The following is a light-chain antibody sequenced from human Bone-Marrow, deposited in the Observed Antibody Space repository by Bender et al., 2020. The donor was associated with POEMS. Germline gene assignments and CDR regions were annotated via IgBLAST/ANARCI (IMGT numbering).Light chain of an antibody. CDR1: QLGDQY. CDR2: DDN. CDR3: QAWDTSSVV. Sequence: SYGLTQPPSVSVSPGHTANITCSGDQLGDQYASWYQLKPGQSPVLVIYDDNKRPSGIPERFSGSNSGNIATLTISETQALDEANYYCQAWDTSSVVFGGGTKLTVL. J-gene: IGLJ2*01. V-gene: IGLV3-1*01.